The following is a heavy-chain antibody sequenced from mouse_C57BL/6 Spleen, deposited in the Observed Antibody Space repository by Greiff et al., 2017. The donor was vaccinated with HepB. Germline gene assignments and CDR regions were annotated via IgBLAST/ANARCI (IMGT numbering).Heavy chain of an antibody. D-gene: IGHD2-12*01. J-gene: IGHJ4*01. Sequence: VQLQQPGAELVKPGASVKMSCKASGYTFTSYWITWVKQRPGQGLEWIGDIYPGSGSTNYNEKFKSKATLTVDTSSSTAYMQLSSLTSEDSAVYDCAREGYSNDWGAMDYWGQGTSVTVSS. CDR2: IYPGSGST. V-gene: IGHV1-55*01. CDR3: AREGYSNDWGAMDY. CDR1: GYTFTSYW.